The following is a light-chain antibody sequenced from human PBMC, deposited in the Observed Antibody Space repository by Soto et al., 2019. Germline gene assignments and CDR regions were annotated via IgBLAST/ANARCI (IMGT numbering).Light chain of an antibody. CDR1: QSVLYSANNMNY. Sequence: DIVMTQSPDSLAVSLGERATINCKSSQSVLYSANNMNYLAWYQQKPGQPPKLLIYWASTRESVVSDRFSGSGSELDFTLTVYCLCAEDVAVYIFGQYSSTLLTFGQGTKVEVK. CDR3: GQYSSTLLT. J-gene: IGKJ1*01. V-gene: IGKV4-1*01. CDR2: WAS.